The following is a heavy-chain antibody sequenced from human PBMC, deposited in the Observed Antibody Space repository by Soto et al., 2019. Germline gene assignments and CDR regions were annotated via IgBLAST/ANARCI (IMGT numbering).Heavy chain of an antibody. J-gene: IGHJ6*02. Sequence: GESLKISCKGSGYSLTSYWIGWVRQMPGKGLEWMGIIYPGDSDTRYSPSFQGQVTISADKSISTAYLQWSSLKASDTAMYYCARHAHYYGSGSIADYYYGMDVWGQGTTVTVSS. CDR3: ARHAHYYGSGSIADYYYGMDV. CDR1: GYSLTSYW. D-gene: IGHD3-10*01. CDR2: IYPGDSDT. V-gene: IGHV5-51*01.